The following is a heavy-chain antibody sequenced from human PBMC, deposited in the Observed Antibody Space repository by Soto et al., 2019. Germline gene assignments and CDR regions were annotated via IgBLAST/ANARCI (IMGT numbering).Heavy chain of an antibody. D-gene: IGHD6-19*01. CDR3: ARAVAVAADFDY. CDR2: IIPFSDIV. CDR1: GGTFGIYA. Sequence: SVKVSCKASGGTFGIYAITWVRQAPGQGLEWMGGIIPFSDIVNYTQKFQGRVTITRDTSASTAYMELSSLRSEDTAVYYCARAVAVAADFDYWGQGTLVTVSS. J-gene: IGHJ4*02. V-gene: IGHV1-69*10.